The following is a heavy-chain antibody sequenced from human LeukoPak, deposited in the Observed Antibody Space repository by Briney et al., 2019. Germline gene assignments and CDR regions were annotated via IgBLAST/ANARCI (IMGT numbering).Heavy chain of an antibody. CDR2: ISYSGST. V-gene: IGHV4-59*01. D-gene: IGHD4-17*01. Sequence: SETQSLTCTVSGDSISRYYWTWIRQPPGKGLEWIGHISYSGSTNYNPSLKSRVTISVDTSKSQFSLKLSSVTAADTAVYYCARALAPYGDYAFDYWGQGTLVTVSS. CDR1: GDSISRYY. J-gene: IGHJ4*02. CDR3: ARALAPYGDYAFDY.